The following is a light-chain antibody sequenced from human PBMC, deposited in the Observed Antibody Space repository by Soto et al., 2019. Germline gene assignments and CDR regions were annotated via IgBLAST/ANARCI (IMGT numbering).Light chain of an antibody. CDR2: DVT. CDR3: SSYTGSNTLVV. Sequence: QSALTQPASVSGSPGQSITISCTGTSSDVGGYNYVSWYQHHPGKAPKLLIYDVTNRPSGVSNRFSGSKSGNTASLTISGLQAEDEADYYCSSYTGSNTLVVFGGGTKLTVL. V-gene: IGLV2-14*01. CDR1: SSDVGGYNY. J-gene: IGLJ2*01.